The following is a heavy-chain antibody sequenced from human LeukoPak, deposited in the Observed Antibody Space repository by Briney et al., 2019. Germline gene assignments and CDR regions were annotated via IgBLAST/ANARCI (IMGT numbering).Heavy chain of an antibody. J-gene: IGHJ4*02. V-gene: IGHV3-48*02. Sequence: GGSLTLSCAASGFTFSSYSMNWVRQPPGKGLEWVSSISSRCTRYYADSVKGRFTISRDNAKNSLYLEMNSLTDEDTAVYYCARTNDYGDLAGGNYWGQGTLVTVSS. CDR1: GFTFSSYS. D-gene: IGHD4-17*01. CDR3: ARTNDYGDLAGGNY. CDR2: ISSRCTR.